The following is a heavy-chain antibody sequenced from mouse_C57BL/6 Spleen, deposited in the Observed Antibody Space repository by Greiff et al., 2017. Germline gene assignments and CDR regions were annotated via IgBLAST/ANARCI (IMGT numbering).Heavy chain of an antibody. J-gene: IGHJ4*01. CDR1: GYTFTSSW. Sequence: QVQLQQPGAELVMPGASVKLSCKASGYTFTSSWMHWVKQRPGQGLEWIGEIDPSDSYTNYNQKFKGKSTLTVDKSSSTAYMQLSSLTSEDSAVYYCARGDTTVVAPYYAMDYWGQGTSVTVSS. V-gene: IGHV1-69*01. CDR2: IDPSDSYT. D-gene: IGHD1-1*01. CDR3: ARGDTTVVAPYYAMDY.